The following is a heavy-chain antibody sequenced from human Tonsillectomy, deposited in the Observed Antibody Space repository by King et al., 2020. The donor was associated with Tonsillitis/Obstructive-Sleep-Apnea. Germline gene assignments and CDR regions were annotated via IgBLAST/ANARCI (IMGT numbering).Heavy chain of an antibody. CDR1: GFIFSSYA. V-gene: IGHV3-30*04. CDR2: ISYDGSNT. J-gene: IGHJ3*02. CDR3: AREGIYDSSGYADAFDI. Sequence: VQLVESGGGVVQPGRSLRLSCAASGFIFSSYAIHWVRQAPGKGLEWVAVISYDGSNTYYADSVKGRFTISRDNSKNTLELQMNSLRAEDTAVYYCAREGIYDSSGYADAFDIWGQGTMVTVSS. D-gene: IGHD3-22*01.